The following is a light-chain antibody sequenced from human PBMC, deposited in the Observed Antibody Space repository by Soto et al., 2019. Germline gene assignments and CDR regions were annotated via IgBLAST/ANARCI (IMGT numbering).Light chain of an antibody. J-gene: IGKJ4*01. CDR3: QQYGSSPIT. CDR1: QSVSRSY. CDR2: GAS. V-gene: IGKV3D-20*01. Sequence: EIVLTQSPATLSLSPGERATLSCGVSQSVSRSYLAWYQQKLGLAPRLLIYGASSRATGIPDRFSGSGSGTAFTLTISRLEPEDFAVYYCQQYGSSPITFGGGTKVEIK.